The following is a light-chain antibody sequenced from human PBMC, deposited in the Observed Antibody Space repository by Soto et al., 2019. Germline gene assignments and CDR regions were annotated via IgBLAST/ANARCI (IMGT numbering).Light chain of an antibody. V-gene: IGLV3-21*02. J-gene: IGLJ2*01. CDR3: QVWDSGSDL. CDR1: NIGYKT. CDR2: DDS. Sequence: SYELTQPPSVSVAPGQTATFICGGDNIGYKTVHGYQQRPGQAPVLVVYDDSDRPSGIPERFSGSNSGNTATLTINRVEAGDEADYYCQVWDSGSDLFGGGTKLTVL.